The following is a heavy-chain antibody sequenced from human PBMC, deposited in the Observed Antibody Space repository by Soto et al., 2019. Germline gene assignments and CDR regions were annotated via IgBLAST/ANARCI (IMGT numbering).Heavy chain of an antibody. CDR2: IYHSGST. CDR3: ASSRGSAVPLDY. Sequence: PSETLSLTCAVSGGSISSGGYSWSWIRQPPGKGLEWIGYIYHSGSTYYNPSLKSRVTVSVGTSKSQFSLKLSSVPAADTAVYYCASSRGSAVPLDYWGQGTLVTVSS. J-gene: IGHJ4*02. V-gene: IGHV4-30-2*01. CDR1: GGSISSGGYS. D-gene: IGHD1-26*01.